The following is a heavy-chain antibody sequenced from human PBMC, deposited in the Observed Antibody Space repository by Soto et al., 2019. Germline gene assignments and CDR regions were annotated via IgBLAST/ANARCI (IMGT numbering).Heavy chain of an antibody. V-gene: IGHV3-48*03. CDR1: GFTFSSYE. D-gene: IGHD5-12*01. CDR2: ISSSGSTI. J-gene: IGHJ4*02. Sequence: EVQLVESGGGLVQPGGSLRLSCAASGFTFSSYEMNWVRQAPGKGLEWVSYISSSGSTIYYADSVKGRFTISRDNAKNSLYLQMNSLRAEDTAVYYCARDRDPTSPFDYWGQGTLVTVSS. CDR3: ARDRDPTSPFDY.